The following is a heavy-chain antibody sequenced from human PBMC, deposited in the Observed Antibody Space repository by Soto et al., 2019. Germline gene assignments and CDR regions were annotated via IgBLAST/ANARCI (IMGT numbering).Heavy chain of an antibody. J-gene: IGHJ5*02. CDR3: ATQEVGGSYVYTFDP. CDR2: IYYSGST. Sequence: ASETLSLTCTVSGGSISSSSYYWGWIRQPPGKGLEWIGSIYYSGSTYYNPSLKSRVTISVDTSKNHFSLKLSSVTAADTAVYYCATQEVGGSYVYTFDPWGQGTLVTVPS. D-gene: IGHD1-26*01. V-gene: IGHV4-39*02. CDR1: GGSISSSSYY.